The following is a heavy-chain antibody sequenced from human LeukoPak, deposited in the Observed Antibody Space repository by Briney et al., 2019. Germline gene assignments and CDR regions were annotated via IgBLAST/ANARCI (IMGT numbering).Heavy chain of an antibody. CDR1: GFTVSSHA. V-gene: IGHV3-23*01. J-gene: IGHJ4*02. CDR3: ANEIRPSDY. Sequence: GGSLRLSCVVSGFTVSSHAMCWVRQAPGRGLEWVSSIGISGDSTSYADSVKGRLTISRDNSKNTLLLQMDSLRAEDSAIYYCANEIRPSDYWGQGTLVTVSS. CDR2: IGISGDST.